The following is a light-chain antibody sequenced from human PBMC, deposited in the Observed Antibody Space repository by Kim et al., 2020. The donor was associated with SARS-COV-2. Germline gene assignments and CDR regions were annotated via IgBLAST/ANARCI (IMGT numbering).Light chain of an antibody. CDR2: DAS. J-gene: IGKJ1*01. CDR1: QGISTN. Sequence: SASVGDRVTITCRASQGISTNVAWYQQKPGKVPNLLIYDASALQSAVPSRFSGSGSGTDFTLTISSLQPEDVATYYCQKYNGAPWTFGQGTKVEIK. V-gene: IGKV1-27*01. CDR3: QKYNGAPWT.